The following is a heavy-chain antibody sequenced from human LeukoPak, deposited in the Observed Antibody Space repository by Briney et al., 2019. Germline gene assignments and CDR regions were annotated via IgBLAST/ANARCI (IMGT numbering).Heavy chain of an antibody. J-gene: IGHJ4*02. CDR1: GFTFSNAW. CDR2: IKSKTDGGTT. D-gene: IGHD3-10*01. V-gene: IGHV3-15*01. CDR3: TTDPNYGSGRETQGLFY. Sequence: RTGGSLRLSCAASGFTFSNAWMSWVRQAPGKGLEWVGRIKSKTDGGTTDYAAPVKGRFTISRDDSKNTLYLQMNSLKTEDTAVYYCTTDPNYGSGRETQGLFYWGQGTLVTVSS.